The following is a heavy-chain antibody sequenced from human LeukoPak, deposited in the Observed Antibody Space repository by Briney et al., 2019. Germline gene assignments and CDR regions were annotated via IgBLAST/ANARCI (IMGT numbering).Heavy chain of an antibody. CDR3: ARLSVFEPYYDGSGGGDY. D-gene: IGHD3-22*01. CDR2: IYYSGRT. Sequence: SETLSLTCTVSGGSINSYYWSWIRQPPGKGLEWIAYIYYSGRTTYNPSLESRVTISVDTSKNQFSLKLSSVTAADTAVYYCARLSVFEPYYDGSGGGDYWGQGTLVTVSS. V-gene: IGHV4-59*08. CDR1: GGSINSYY. J-gene: IGHJ4*02.